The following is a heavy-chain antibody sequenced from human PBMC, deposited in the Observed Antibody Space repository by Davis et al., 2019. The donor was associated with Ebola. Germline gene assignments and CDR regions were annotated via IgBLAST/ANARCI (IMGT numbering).Heavy chain of an antibody. CDR1: GFIFDDFA. CDR3: AKEAYSSSWGGPNYGMDV. CDR2: ISWNIGSV. V-gene: IGHV3-9*01. D-gene: IGHD6-13*01. J-gene: IGHJ6*04. Sequence: SLKISCEASGFIFDDFAMHWVRQAPGKGLEWVSAISWNIGSVGYADSVKGRFTISRDNAKNCLYLEMKSLRAEDTALYYCAKEAYSSSWGGPNYGMDVWGKGTTVTVSS.